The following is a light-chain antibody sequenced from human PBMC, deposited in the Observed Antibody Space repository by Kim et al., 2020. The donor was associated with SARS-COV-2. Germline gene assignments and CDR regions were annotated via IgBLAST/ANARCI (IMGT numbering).Light chain of an antibody. CDR3: KQRSTWPPIT. CDR2: DAS. Sequence: SPGERATLSCRASQIVNNYLAWYQQKPGQAPRLLIYDASNRATGIPARFSGSGSGTDFTLTISSLEPEDFAVYYCKQRSTWPPITFGQGTRLEIK. J-gene: IGKJ5*01. V-gene: IGKV3-11*01. CDR1: QIVNNY.